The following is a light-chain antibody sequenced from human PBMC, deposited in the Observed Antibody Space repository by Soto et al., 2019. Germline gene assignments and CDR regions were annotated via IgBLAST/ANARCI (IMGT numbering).Light chain of an antibody. J-gene: IGKJ5*01. CDR2: GAS. Sequence: EIVLTQSPGTLSLSPGERATLSCRASQSVSSSYLAWYQQKAGQAPRLRIYGASSRATGIPDRFSGSGSGTDFTLTISRLEPEDFAVYYCQQYDSSLITFGQGTRLEIK. CDR3: QQYDSSLIT. V-gene: IGKV3-20*01. CDR1: QSVSSSY.